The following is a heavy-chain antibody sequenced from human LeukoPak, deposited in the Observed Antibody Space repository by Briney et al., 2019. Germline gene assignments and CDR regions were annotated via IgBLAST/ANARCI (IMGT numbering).Heavy chain of an antibody. CDR3: ARESGKFDY. J-gene: IGHJ4*02. CDR1: GINFAAYA. CDR2: ISADGGST. Sequence: RGSLRLSCVASGINFAAYAMHWVRQPPGKGLEWVSLISADGGSTFSADSVKGRFSISRDNSKNSLLLEMSSLRTEDTAMYYCARESGKFDYWGQGTLVAVSS. V-gene: IGHV3-43*02.